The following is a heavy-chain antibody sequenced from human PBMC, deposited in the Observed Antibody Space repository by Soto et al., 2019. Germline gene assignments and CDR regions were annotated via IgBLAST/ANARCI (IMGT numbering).Heavy chain of an antibody. V-gene: IGHV4-31*03. J-gene: IGHJ6*03. Sequence: QVQLQESGPGLVKPSQTLSLTCTVSGGSISSGGYYWSWIRQHPGKGLEWIGYIYYTGSTYYNPSLKSRVTISVDTSKNQFSLQLSSVTAADSAVYYCARESRDFYYYYLDVWGKGTTDTVSS. CDR2: IYYTGST. CDR1: GGSISSGGYY. CDR3: ARESRDFYYYYLDV.